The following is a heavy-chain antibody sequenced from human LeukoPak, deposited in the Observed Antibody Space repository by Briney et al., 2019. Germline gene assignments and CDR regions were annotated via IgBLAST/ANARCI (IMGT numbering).Heavy chain of an antibody. CDR3: AREWGYDSSGYYSGVGY. V-gene: IGHV4-31*03. D-gene: IGHD3-22*01. Sequence: PSETLSLTCTVSGGSISSGGYYWSWIRQHPGKGLEWIGYIYYSGSTYYNPSLKSRVTISVDTSKNQFSLKLSSVTAADTAVYYCAREWGYDSSGYYSGVGYWGQGTPVTVSS. CDR1: GGSISSGGYY. CDR2: IYYSGST. J-gene: IGHJ4*02.